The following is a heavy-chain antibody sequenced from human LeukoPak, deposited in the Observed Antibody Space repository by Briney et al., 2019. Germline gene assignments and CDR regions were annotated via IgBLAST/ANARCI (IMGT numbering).Heavy chain of an antibody. J-gene: IGHJ3*02. V-gene: IGHV1-18*01. D-gene: IGHD2-21*01. Sequence: ASVKVSCKASGYTFTSYGISWVRQAPGQGLEWMGWISAYNGNTNYAQKLQGRVTMTTDTSTSTAYMELSSLRSEDTAVYYCATDRLGRLPSDAFDIWGQGTMVTVSS. CDR1: GYTFTSYG. CDR3: ATDRLGRLPSDAFDI. CDR2: ISAYNGNT.